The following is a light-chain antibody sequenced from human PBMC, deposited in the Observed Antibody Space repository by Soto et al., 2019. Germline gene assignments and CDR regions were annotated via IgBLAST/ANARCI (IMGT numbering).Light chain of an antibody. CDR3: QQADIFPLT. CDR2: AAS. Sequence: DIQMTQSPSSVSASVGDRVVITCRASQDISNYLAWYQQKPGDAPELLIYAASRLKRGVPSRCSGSGSGTDFTLIIDSLQNGDFATYYWQQADIFPLTFGGGTKVEI. J-gene: IGKJ4*01. CDR1: QDISNY. V-gene: IGKV1-12*01.